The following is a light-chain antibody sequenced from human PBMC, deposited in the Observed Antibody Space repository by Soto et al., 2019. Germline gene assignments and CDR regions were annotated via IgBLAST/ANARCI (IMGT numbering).Light chain of an antibody. J-gene: IGKJ4*01. V-gene: IGKV3-20*01. CDR3: RQYGRSLEFA. CDR2: GAS. CDR1: QTVSSNF. Sequence: IVLTQSPVTLSLSPGEGATLSCRASQTVSSNFLAWYQEKPGQGPRLLIYGASTRATGIPDRFSGSGSGTDFTLTISRLDPEDFAVYYCRQYGRSLEFAVGGGTKVDIK.